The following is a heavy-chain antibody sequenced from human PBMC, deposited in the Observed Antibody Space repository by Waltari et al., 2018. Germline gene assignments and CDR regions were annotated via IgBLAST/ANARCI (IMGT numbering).Heavy chain of an antibody. J-gene: IGHJ4*02. CDR1: GFTFSRHW. CDR2: IKRDGSEK. D-gene: IGHD4-4*01. Sequence: EVQLVESGGGLFQPGGTLRPSGAASGFTFSRHWMSWVRQAPGKGLEWVANIKRDGSEKYYVDSMRGRFTISRDNAKNSLYLQMNSLRAEDTAVYYCARGTYSNYGVDYWGQGTLVAVSS. CDR3: ARGTYSNYGVDY. V-gene: IGHV3-7*01.